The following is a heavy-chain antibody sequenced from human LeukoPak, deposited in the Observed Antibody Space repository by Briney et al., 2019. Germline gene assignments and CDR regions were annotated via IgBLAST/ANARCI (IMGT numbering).Heavy chain of an antibody. V-gene: IGHV4-31*03. CDR1: GGSISSGGYY. Sequence: SETLSLTCTVSGGSISSGGYYWSWIRQHPGKGLEWIGYIYYSGSTYYNPSLKSRVTISVDTSKNQFSLKLSSVTAADTAVYYCARVMLGWYHLFDYWGQGTLVIVAS. CDR2: IYYSGST. D-gene: IGHD3-10*02. CDR3: ARVMLGWYHLFDY. J-gene: IGHJ4*02.